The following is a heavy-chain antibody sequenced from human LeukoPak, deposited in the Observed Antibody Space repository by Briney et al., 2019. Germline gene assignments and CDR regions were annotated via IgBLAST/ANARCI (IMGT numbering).Heavy chain of an antibody. CDR1: GFTFDDYA. CDR3: AKGAASFNAFDI. J-gene: IGHJ3*02. Sequence: PGRSLRLSCAASGFTFDDYAMHWVRQAPGKGLEWVSGISWNSGSIGYADSVKGRFTISRDNAKNSLYLQMNSLRAKDTALYYCAKGAASFNAFDIWGQGTMVTVSS. CDR2: ISWNSGSI. D-gene: IGHD2-2*01. V-gene: IGHV3-9*01.